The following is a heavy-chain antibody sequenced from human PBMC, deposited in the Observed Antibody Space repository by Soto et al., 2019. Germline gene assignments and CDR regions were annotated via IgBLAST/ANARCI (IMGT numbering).Heavy chain of an antibody. J-gene: IGHJ6*02. CDR2: IYHSGST. CDR3: ARDRRCSSTSCYTDYYYYGMDV. CDR1: GGSISSSNW. V-gene: IGHV4-4*02. Sequence: SETLSLTCAVSGGSISSSNWWSWVRQPPGKGLEWIGEIYHSGSTNYNPSLKSRGTISVDKSKNQFYLKLSSVTAADTAVYYCARDRRCSSTSCYTDYYYYGMDVWGQGSTVTVSS. D-gene: IGHD2-2*02.